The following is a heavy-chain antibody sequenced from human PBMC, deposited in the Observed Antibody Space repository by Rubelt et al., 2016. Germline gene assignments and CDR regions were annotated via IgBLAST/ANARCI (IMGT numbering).Heavy chain of an antibody. D-gene: IGHD3-16*01. CDR3: ARDPWRGVKDY. J-gene: IGHJ4*02. CDR2: ISTSGGTI. Sequence: SFSMSWVRQVPGKGLEWVSWISTSGGTIFYADSVKGRFTISRDNARDNTKSSLYLQMDSLRADDTAVYYCARDPWRGVKDYWGQGTLVTVSS. CDR1: SFS. V-gene: IGHV3-48*01.